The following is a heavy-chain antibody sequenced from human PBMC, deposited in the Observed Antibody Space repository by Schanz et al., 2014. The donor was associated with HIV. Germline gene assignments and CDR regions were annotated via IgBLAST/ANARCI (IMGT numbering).Heavy chain of an antibody. V-gene: IGHV3-9*01. CDR1: GFTFHDYA. CDR2: INWNSGNI. J-gene: IGHJ5*01. D-gene: IGHD5-18*01. CDR3: AKDRNGYNQPIES. Sequence: EVQLVESGGGLVQPGRSLRLSCAASGFTFHDYAMHWLRQAPGQGLEWVSGINWNSGNIGYADSVKGRFTISRDNPKNTLYLQIDSLRVEDTAMYYCAKDRNGYNQPIESWGHGTLVSVSS.